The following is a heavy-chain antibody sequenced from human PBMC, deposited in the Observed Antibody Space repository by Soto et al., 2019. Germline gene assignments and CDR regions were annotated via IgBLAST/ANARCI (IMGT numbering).Heavy chain of an antibody. J-gene: IGHJ5*02. D-gene: IGHD3-22*01. CDR2: INHSGST. CDR3: ARGAHFWYYDSSGYSSGWFDP. Sequence: SETLSLTCAVYGGSFSGYYWSWIRQPPGKGLEWIGEINHSGSTNYNPSLKSRVTISVDTSKNQFSLKLSSVTAADTAVYYCARGAHFWYYDSSGYSSGWFDPWGQGTLVTVS. CDR1: GGSFSGYY. V-gene: IGHV4-34*01.